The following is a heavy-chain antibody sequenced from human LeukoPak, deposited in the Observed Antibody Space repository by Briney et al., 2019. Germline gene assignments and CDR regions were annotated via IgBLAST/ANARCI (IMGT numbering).Heavy chain of an antibody. J-gene: IGHJ4*02. CDR1: GYHFINNA. CDR2: ISPFNGQT. CDR3: ARVWDYSPRGRFDD. Sequence: ASVKVSCKASGYHFINNAISWLRQAPGQGLEWMGWISPFNGQTNYAQNLQDRVTITIDTTTSTASMELRGLRPDDTGVYYCARVWDYSPRGRFDDWGQGTRVIVSS. V-gene: IGHV1-18*04. D-gene: IGHD4-11*01.